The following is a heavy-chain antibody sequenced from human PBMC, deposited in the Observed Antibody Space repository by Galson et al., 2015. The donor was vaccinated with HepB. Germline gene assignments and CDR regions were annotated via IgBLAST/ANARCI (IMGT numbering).Heavy chain of an antibody. CDR1: GFTFTSSG. Sequence: SCKASGFTFTSSGIQWVRQARGQRLEWIGRIVVGSGKTDYTQKFQERVTISRDMSTSTAYMELSSLRPEDTAVYFCAAVPVTISRDGMDVWGQGTTVTVSS. CDR3: AAVPVTISRDGMDV. J-gene: IGHJ6*02. D-gene: IGHD2/OR15-2a*01. CDR2: IVVGSGKT. V-gene: IGHV1-58*02.